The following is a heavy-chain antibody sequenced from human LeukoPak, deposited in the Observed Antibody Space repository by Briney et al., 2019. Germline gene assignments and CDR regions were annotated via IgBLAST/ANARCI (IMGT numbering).Heavy chain of an antibody. CDR1: GGSINSSNYH. D-gene: IGHD2-21*01. CDR3: ARQMVVVIDY. J-gene: IGHJ4*02. Sequence: SETLSLTCTVSGGSINSSNYHWGWIRQPPGKGLEWIGSIYYSGSTYYKSSLKSRVTISVDTSKNQFYLKVRSVTAADTAVYYCARQMVVVIDYWGQGTLVTVSS. CDR2: IYYSGST. V-gene: IGHV4-39*01.